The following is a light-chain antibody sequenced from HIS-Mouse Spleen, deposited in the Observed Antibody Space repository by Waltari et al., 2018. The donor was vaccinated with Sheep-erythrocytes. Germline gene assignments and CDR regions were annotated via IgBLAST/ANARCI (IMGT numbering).Light chain of an antibody. CDR3: AAWDDSLSAHV. CDR1: SSNIGSNY. CDR2: RNN. V-gene: IGLV1-47*01. J-gene: IGLJ1*01. Sequence: QSVLTQPPSASGTPGQRVTISCSGSSSNIGSNYVYWYQQLPGKAPKLLIYRNNQRPSGVPDRFSGSKSGTSASLAISGLRSEDEADYYCAAWDDSLSAHVFGTGTKVTVL.